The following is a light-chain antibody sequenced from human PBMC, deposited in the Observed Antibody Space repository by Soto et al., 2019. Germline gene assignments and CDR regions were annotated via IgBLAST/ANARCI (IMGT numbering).Light chain of an antibody. Sequence: EIVLTQSPFTLSVSLGDRATLSCRASQSISNNLVWYQQKPGQAPRLLIFDASNRETGIPARFSGSGSGTEFSLTISSLQPDDSAVYYCQQYYDCPPLTFGGGTKVEIK. J-gene: IGKJ4*01. CDR2: DAS. CDR1: QSISNN. V-gene: IGKV3-15*01. CDR3: QQYYDCPPLT.